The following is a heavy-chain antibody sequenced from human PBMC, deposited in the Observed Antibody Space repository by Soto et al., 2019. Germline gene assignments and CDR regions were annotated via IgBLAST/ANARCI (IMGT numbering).Heavy chain of an antibody. CDR1: GYTFTSYG. J-gene: IGHJ4*02. CDR3: ARDQTDILAGYYGPGY. V-gene: IGHV1-18*01. D-gene: IGHD3-9*01. CDR2: ISAYNGNT. Sequence: ASVKVSCKASGYTFTSYGISWVRQAPGQGLEWMGWISAYNGNTNYAQKLQGRVTMTTDTSTSTAYMELRSLRSDDTAVYYCARDQTDILAGYYGPGYWGQGTLVTVSS.